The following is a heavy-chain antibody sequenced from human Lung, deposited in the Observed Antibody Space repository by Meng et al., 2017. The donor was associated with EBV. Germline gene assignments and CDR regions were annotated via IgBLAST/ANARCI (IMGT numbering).Heavy chain of an antibody. CDR2: IYNSENT. V-gene: IGHV4-30-4*01. CDR3: ARGPTTYFDY. J-gene: IGHJ4*02. CDR1: GGSISSGDYY. D-gene: IGHD4-17*01. Sequence: QVQLQEAGAELLKPSQTPSLTCTVTGGSISSGDYYWSWTRQPPGKGLGWIGYIYNSENTYYNPSLKSRVTISVDTSKNQFSLKLSSVTAADTAVYYCARGPTTYFDYWGQGTLVTVSS.